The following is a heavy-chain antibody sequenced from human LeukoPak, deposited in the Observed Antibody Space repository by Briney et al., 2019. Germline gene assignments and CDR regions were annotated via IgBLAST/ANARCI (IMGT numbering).Heavy chain of an antibody. J-gene: IGHJ5*02. Sequence: ASVKVSCKVSGYTLTELSMHWVRQAPGKGLEWMGGFDPEDGETIYAQKFQGRVTMTRDTSTTTVYMELSSLRYEDTAVYYCARLGDTGSYNWFDPWGQGTLLTVSS. CDR2: FDPEDGET. D-gene: IGHD3-10*01. CDR1: GYTLTELS. CDR3: ARLGDTGSYNWFDP. V-gene: IGHV1-24*01.